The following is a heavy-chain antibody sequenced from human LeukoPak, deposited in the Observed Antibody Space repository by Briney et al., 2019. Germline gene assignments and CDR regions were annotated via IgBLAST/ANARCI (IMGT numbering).Heavy chain of an antibody. CDR3: ARVSVGVFDY. D-gene: IGHD3-3*01. V-gene: IGHV3-30-3*01. J-gene: IGHJ4*02. CDR2: ISYDGSNK. CDR1: GFTFSSYA. Sequence: PGGSLRLSCATSGFTFSSYAMHWVRQAPGKGLEWVAVISYDGSNKYYADSVKGRFTISRDNSKNTLYLQMNSLRAEDTAVYYCARVSVGVFDYWGQGTLVTVSS.